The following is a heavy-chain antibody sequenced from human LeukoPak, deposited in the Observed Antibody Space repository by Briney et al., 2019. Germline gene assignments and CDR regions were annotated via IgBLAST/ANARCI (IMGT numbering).Heavy chain of an antibody. Sequence: GGSLRLSCAASGFTFSNYAMHWVRQAPGKGLEWVAIISYDGNDKYYTDSVKGRFTISRDKSKNTLYPQMNSLRAEDTAVYYCARDRDTAMGLWGQGTLVTVSS. J-gene: IGHJ4*02. CDR2: ISYDGNDK. V-gene: IGHV3-30-3*01. D-gene: IGHD5-18*01. CDR1: GFTFSNYA. CDR3: ARDRDTAMGL.